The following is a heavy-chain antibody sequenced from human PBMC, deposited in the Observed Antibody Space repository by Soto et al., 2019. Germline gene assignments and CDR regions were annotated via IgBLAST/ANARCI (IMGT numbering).Heavy chain of an antibody. J-gene: IGHJ4*02. Sequence: EASVKVSCKASGGTFSSYTISWVRQAPGQGLEWMGRIIPILGIANYAQKFQGRVTITADKSTSTAYMELSSLRSEDTAVYYCARDLEGYCSSTSCYGWGQGTLVTVSS. V-gene: IGHV1-69*04. CDR3: ARDLEGYCSSTSCYG. CDR2: IIPILGIA. CDR1: GGTFSSYT. D-gene: IGHD2-2*01.